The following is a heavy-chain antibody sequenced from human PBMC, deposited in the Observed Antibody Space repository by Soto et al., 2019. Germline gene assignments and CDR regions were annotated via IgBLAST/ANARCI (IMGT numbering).Heavy chain of an antibody. CDR3: ARADRLYCSISTCYIFDY. J-gene: IGHJ4*02. CDR1: GVSVSSNSYY. D-gene: IGHD2-2*02. V-gene: IGHV4-61*01. Sequence: SETLSLTCIVSGVSVSSNSYYWSWIRQPPGKGLEWIGYTDYSGSTKYNPSLKSRVTMSVDTSKNQFSLKVSSVTAADTAVYYCARADRLYCSISTCYIFDYWGQGTQVTVSS. CDR2: TDYSGST.